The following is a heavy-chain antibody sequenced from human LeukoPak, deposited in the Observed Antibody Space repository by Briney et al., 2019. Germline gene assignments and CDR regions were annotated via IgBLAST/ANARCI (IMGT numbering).Heavy chain of an antibody. CDR3: AKVVPNDSGWRNWYFDL. CDR2: ISGGGNRT. J-gene: IGHJ2*01. Sequence: GGSLRLSCAASGFTFSTYAMSWVRQAPGKGLEWVSSISGGGNRTYSTDSVKGWFTISRNNSKNWLYLQMNSLRAEDTALYYCAKVVPNDSGWRNWYFDLWGRGTLVTVSS. D-gene: IGHD6-19*01. CDR1: GFTFSTYA. V-gene: IGHV3-23*01.